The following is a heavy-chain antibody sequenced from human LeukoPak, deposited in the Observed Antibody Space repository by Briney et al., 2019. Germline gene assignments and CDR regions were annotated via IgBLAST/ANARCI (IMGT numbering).Heavy chain of an antibody. D-gene: IGHD3-10*01. CDR2: ISGNGDNT. CDR1: GFTFSSYA. Sequence: PGGFLRLSCAASGFTFSSYAMSWVRQAPGKGLEWVSSISGNGDNTYYADSVKGRFTVSRDNSESTFYVQMNSLRAEDTAVYYCAKDMTVIRGVIPDYWGQGSLVTVSS. V-gene: IGHV3-23*01. CDR3: AKDMTVIRGVIPDY. J-gene: IGHJ4*02.